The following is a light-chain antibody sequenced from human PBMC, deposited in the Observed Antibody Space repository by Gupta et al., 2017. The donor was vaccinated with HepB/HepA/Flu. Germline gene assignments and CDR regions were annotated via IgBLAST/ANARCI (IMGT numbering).Light chain of an antibody. Sequence: DIEMTQSPSSLSASVGDRVTITCQASQDISNYLNWYQQKPGKAPKLLIYDASNLETGVPSRFSGSGSGTDFTFTISSLQPEDIATYYCQQYDNLPSMCSFGQGTKLEIK. J-gene: IGKJ2*04. CDR1: QDISNY. CDR2: DAS. V-gene: IGKV1-33*01. CDR3: QQYDNLPSMCS.